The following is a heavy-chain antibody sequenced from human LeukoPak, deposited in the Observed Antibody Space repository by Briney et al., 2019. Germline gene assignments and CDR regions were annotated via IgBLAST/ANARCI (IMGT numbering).Heavy chain of an antibody. CDR1: GFTFSDYY. Sequence: PGGSLRLSCAASGFTFSDYYMSWIRQAPGKGLEWVSYISSSGSTIYSADSVKGRFTISRDNAKNSLYLQMNSLRAEDTAVYYCARDHGIAAAGHTFDYWGQGTLVTVSS. CDR2: ISSSGSTI. J-gene: IGHJ4*02. D-gene: IGHD6-13*01. CDR3: ARDHGIAAAGHTFDY. V-gene: IGHV3-11*01.